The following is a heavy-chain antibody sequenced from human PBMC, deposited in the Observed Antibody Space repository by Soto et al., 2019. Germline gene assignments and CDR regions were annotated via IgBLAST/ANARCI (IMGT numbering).Heavy chain of an antibody. CDR2: MSGSGGTA. Sequence: EVQLLESGGGLVQPGGSLRLSCAASGFTFSSYAMSWVRQDPGKGLEWVSGMSGSGGTAYYRDSGKGRFTISRDNSKQTLYLQMNSLRAEDTALYYCAKGPIFGVENIYDYWGQGTLVTVSS. J-gene: IGHJ4*02. D-gene: IGHD3-3*01. CDR1: GFTFSSYA. V-gene: IGHV3-23*01. CDR3: AKGPIFGVENIYDY.